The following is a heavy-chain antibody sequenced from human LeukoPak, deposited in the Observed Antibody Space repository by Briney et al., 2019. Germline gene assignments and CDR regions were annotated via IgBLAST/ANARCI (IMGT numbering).Heavy chain of an antibody. J-gene: IGHJ5*02. V-gene: IGHV4-34*01. CDR2: INHSGST. CDR1: GGSFSGYY. Sequence: SETLSLTCAVYGGSFSGYYWSWIRQPPGKGLEWLGEINHSGSTNYNPSLKSRVTMSVDTSKNQFSLKLSSVTAADTAVYYCARGLTYYYDSSGYYPRGWFDPWGQGTLVTVSS. D-gene: IGHD3-22*01. CDR3: ARGLTYYYDSSGYYPRGWFDP.